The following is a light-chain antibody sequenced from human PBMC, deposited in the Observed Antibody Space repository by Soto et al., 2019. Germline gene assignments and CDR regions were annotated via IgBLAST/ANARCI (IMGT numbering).Light chain of an antibody. Sequence: QSVLTQPASVSGSPGQSITISCTGTSSDVGAYYSVSWYQHHPGKAPKLIIYGVTNRPSGVSNRFSGSKSGNTASLTISGLQAEDEADYQCSSYTSGSSHYVFGTGTKVNVL. J-gene: IGLJ1*01. CDR2: GVT. CDR1: SSDVGAYYS. V-gene: IGLV2-14*01. CDR3: SSYTSGSSHYV.